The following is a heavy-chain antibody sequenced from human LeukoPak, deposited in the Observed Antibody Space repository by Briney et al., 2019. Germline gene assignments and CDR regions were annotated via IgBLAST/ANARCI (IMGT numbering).Heavy chain of an antibody. CDR1: GFTLSSNY. D-gene: IGHD3-22*01. CDR3: ARRGVVITTWYFDL. J-gene: IGHJ2*01. CDR2: IYSSGRT. Sequence: GGALRLSCTASGFTLSSNYMTWVRQAPGKGLEWGSVIYSSGRTYYAYSVKGRFTISRDNSKNTLYLQMNSLRADDTAVYYCARRGVVITTWYFDLWGRGTLVTVSS. V-gene: IGHV3-53*01.